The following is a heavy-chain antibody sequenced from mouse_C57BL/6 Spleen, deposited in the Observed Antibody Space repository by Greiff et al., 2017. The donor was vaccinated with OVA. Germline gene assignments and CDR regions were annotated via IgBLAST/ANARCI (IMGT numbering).Heavy chain of an antibody. CDR3: AREALRLGRAWFAY. J-gene: IGHJ3*01. CDR2: ISYDGSN. V-gene: IGHV3-6*01. Sequence: ESGPGLVKPSQSLSLTCSVTGYSITSGYYWNWIRQFPGNKLEWMGYISYDGSNNYNPSLKNRISITRDTSKNQFFLKLNSVTTEDTATYYCAREALRLGRAWFAYWGQGTLVTVSA. CDR1: GYSITSGYY. D-gene: IGHD4-1*01.